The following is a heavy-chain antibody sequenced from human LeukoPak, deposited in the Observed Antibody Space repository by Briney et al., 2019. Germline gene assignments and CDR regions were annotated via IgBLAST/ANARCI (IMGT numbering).Heavy chain of an antibody. Sequence: PSETLSLTCAVYGRSFSGYYWSWIRQPPGKGLEWIGEINHSGSTNYNPSLKSRVTISVDTSKNQFSLKLSSVTAADTAVYYCARGRGNYYYGSGSYYSFDYWGQGTLVTVSS. J-gene: IGHJ4*02. V-gene: IGHV4-34*01. D-gene: IGHD3-10*01. CDR1: GRSFSGYY. CDR2: INHSGST. CDR3: ARGRGNYYYGSGSYYSFDY.